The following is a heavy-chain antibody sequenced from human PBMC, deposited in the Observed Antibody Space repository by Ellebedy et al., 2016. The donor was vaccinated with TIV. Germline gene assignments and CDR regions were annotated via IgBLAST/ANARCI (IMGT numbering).Heavy chain of an antibody. CDR3: ARVAYYYDSSGYYYYYYYGMDV. D-gene: IGHD3-22*01. CDR2: IYNSEST. Sequence: LRLXCTVSGDSINSGDYYWSWIRQHPGKGLEWIGYIYNSESTYYNPSLKSRVTISVDTSKNQISLKLSSVTAADTAVYYCARVAYYYDSSGYYYYYYYGMDVWGQGTTVTVSS. V-gene: IGHV4-31*03. J-gene: IGHJ6*02. CDR1: GDSINSGDYY.